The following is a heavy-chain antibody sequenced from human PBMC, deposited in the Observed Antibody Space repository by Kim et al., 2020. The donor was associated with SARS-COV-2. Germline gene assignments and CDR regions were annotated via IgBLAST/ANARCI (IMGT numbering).Heavy chain of an antibody. D-gene: IGHD6-6*01. V-gene: IGHV1-8*01. J-gene: IGHJ6*03. Sequence: ASVKVSCKASGYTFTSYDINWVRQATGQGLEWMGWMNPNSGNTGYAQKFQGRVTMTRNTSISTAYMELSSLRSEDTAVYYCARLHSSSQTRINYYYYMDVWGKGTTVTVSS. CDR1: GYTFTSYD. CDR2: MNPNSGNT. CDR3: ARLHSSSQTRINYYYYMDV.